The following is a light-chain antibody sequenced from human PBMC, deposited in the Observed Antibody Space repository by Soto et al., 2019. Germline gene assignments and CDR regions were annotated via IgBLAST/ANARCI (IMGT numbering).Light chain of an antibody. CDR3: QQYNSYSQT. Sequence: DISMTQSPSTLSASVGDRVTITCRASQSISSWLAWYQQKPGKAPKLLIYKASSLESGVPSRFSGSGSGTEFTLTISSLQPDDFATYYCQQYNSYSQTFGQGTKVEIK. V-gene: IGKV1-5*03. CDR2: KAS. J-gene: IGKJ1*01. CDR1: QSISSW.